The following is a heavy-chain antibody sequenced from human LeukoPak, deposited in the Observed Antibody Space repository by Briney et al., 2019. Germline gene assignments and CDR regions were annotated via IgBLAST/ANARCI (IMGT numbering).Heavy chain of an antibody. D-gene: IGHD4-17*01. Sequence: PGGSLRLSCAASGFTFSSYWMSWVRQAPGKGLEWVANIKQDGSEKYYVDSVKGRFTMSRDNAKNSLYLQMNSLRAEDTAVYYCARVSPNTVTTLHYFDYWGQGTLVTVSS. CDR1: GFTFSSYW. CDR3: ARVSPNTVTTLHYFDY. J-gene: IGHJ4*02. CDR2: IKQDGSEK. V-gene: IGHV3-7*01.